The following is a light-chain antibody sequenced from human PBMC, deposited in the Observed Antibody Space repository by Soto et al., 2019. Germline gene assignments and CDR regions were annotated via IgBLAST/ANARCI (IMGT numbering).Light chain of an antibody. CDR2: GAS. J-gene: IGKJ1*01. CDR1: QSVSNY. CDR3: QQYGGSAQT. Sequence: EIVLTQSPGTLSLSPGERATLSCRASQSVSNYLVWYQQKPGHAPRLLISGASSRATGIPDRFSGSGSGTEFTLNIRRLEPEDFAVYYCQQYGGSAQTFGQGTKVEIK. V-gene: IGKV3-20*01.